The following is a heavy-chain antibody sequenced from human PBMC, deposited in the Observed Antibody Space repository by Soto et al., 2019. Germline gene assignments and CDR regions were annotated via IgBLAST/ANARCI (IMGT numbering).Heavy chain of an antibody. Sequence: EAQLLEAGGGLVQPGGSLRLSCAASGFTFSTYAMSWVRQVTGKGMEWVSAISGSGGSTYYAASVKGRFTISRDNSKNTLYLQMNSLRAEVTAVYYCAKEMRDGYQNTFDIWGQGTMVTVSS. CDR2: ISGSGGST. CDR1: GFTFSTYA. V-gene: IGHV3-23*01. CDR3: AKEMRDGYQNTFDI. J-gene: IGHJ3*02. D-gene: IGHD5-12*01.